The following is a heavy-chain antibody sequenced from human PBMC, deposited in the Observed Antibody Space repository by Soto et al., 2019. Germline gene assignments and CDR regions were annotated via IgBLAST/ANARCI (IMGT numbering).Heavy chain of an antibody. CDR1: KGSISSGGYY. Sequence: LSLTRRVSKGSISSGGYYWRWNRQHPGKGLEWIGYIYYSGSTYYNPSLKSRVTISVDTSKNQFSLKLSSVTAADTAVYYCARASPDYYDSSGYYPDAFDIWGQGTMVTVSS. CDR3: ARASPDYYDSSGYYPDAFDI. D-gene: IGHD3-22*01. V-gene: IGHV4-31*03. CDR2: IYYSGST. J-gene: IGHJ3*02.